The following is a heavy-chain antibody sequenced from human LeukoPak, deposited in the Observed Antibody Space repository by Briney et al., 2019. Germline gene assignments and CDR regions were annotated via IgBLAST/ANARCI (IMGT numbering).Heavy chain of an antibody. CDR3: ATSSDWYPVSSDH. CDR2: ISSSSSYI. J-gene: IGHJ4*02. Sequence: GGSLRLSCAASGFTFSSYSMIWVRQAPGKGLEWVSSISSSSSYIYYADSVKGRFTISRDNAKNSLYLQMNSLRAEDTAVYYCATSSDWYPVSSDHWGQGTLVTVSS. V-gene: IGHV3-21*01. CDR1: GFTFSSYS. D-gene: IGHD6-19*01.